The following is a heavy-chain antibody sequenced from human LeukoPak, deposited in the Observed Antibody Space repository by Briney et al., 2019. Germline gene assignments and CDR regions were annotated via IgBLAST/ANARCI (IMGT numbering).Heavy chain of an antibody. J-gene: IGHJ6*02. D-gene: IGHD4-11*01. V-gene: IGHV4-59*12. CDR1: GGSISSYY. CDR2: IYYSGST. CDR3: ARVVRPTVTHYYYYGMDV. Sequence: PSETPSLTCTVSGGSISSYYWSWIRQPPGKGLEWIGYIYYSGSTNYNPSLKSRVTISVDTSKNQFSLKLSSVTAADTAVYYCARVVRPTVTHYYYYGMDVWGQGTTVTVSS.